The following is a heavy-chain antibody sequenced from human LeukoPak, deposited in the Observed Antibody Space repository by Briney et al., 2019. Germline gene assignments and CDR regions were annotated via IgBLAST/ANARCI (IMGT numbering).Heavy chain of an antibody. CDR3: ATVFKGSSLQDY. V-gene: IGHV3-21*01. CDR1: GFTFSSYS. J-gene: IGHJ4*02. CDR2: ISSSSAHI. Sequence: GGSLRLSCAASGFTFSSYSMNWVRQAPGKGLEWVSFISSSSAHINYADSVKGRFTISRDNPRNSLYLQMNSLRAEDTAVYYCATVFKGSSLQDYWGQGTLVTVSS. D-gene: IGHD1-26*01.